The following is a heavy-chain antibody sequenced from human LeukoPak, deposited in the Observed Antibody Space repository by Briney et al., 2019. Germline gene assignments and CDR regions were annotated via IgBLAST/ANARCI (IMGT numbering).Heavy chain of an antibody. CDR3: ARASPEHNWDTGFDY. V-gene: IGHV4-61*01. J-gene: IGHJ4*02. CDR2: IYYSGST. D-gene: IGHD1-20*01. Sequence: PSQTLSLTCTVSGGSVSSGSYYWSWIRQPPGKGLEWIGYIYYSGSTNYNPSLKSRVTISVDTSKNQFSLKLSSVTAADTAVYYCARASPEHNWDTGFDYWGQGTLVTVSS. CDR1: GGSVSSGSYY.